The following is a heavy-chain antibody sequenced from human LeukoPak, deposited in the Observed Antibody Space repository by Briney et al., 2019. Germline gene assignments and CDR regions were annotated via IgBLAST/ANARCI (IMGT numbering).Heavy chain of an antibody. J-gene: IGHJ4*02. CDR2: INHSGST. D-gene: IGHD2-2*01. CDR3: ARGLLRIRSQYPLRSPFDY. CDR1: GGSFSGYY. V-gene: IGHV4-34*01. Sequence: SETLSLTCAVYGGSFSGYYWSWIRQPPGKGLEWIGEINHSGSTNYNPSLKSRVTISVDTSKNQFSLKLSSVTAADTAVYYCARGLLRIRSQYPLRSPFDYWGQGTLVTVSS.